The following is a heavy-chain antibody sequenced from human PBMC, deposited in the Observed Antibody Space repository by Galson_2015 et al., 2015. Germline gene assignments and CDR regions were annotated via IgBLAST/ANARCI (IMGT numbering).Heavy chain of an antibody. CDR1: GYTFTSYG. Sequence: SVKVSCKASGYTFTSYGISWVRQAPGQGLEWMGWISAYNGNTNYAQKLQGRVTMTTDTSTSTAYMELRSLRFDDTAVYYCARDIDTIAAAGNFDYWGQGTLVTVSS. CDR3: ARDIDTIAAAGNFDY. J-gene: IGHJ4*02. D-gene: IGHD6-13*01. CDR2: ISAYNGNT. V-gene: IGHV1-18*01.